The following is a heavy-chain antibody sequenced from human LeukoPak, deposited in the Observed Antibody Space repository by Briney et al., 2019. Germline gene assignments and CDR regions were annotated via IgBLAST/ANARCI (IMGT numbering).Heavy chain of an antibody. CDR3: ARGGPNSSGWRIDY. CDR1: GGSMNSYY. Sequence: SETLSLTCTVSGGSMNSYYWSWIRQPPGKGLEWIGYIYHSVDTKYNASLKSRVTISVDTSKSQFSLKLSSVTAADTAVYYCARGGPNSSGWRIDYWGQGTLVTVSS. CDR2: IYHSVDT. V-gene: IGHV4-59*01. D-gene: IGHD6-19*01. J-gene: IGHJ4*02.